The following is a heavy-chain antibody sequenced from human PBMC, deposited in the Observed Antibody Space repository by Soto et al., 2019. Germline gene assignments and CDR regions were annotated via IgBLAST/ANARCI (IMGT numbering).Heavy chain of an antibody. V-gene: IGHV3-48*01. J-gene: IGHJ6*02. CDR2: ISRSSGTI. CDR1: GFSFNDYS. Sequence: GGSLRLSCAASGFSFNDYSMNCVRQAPGKGLEWVSYISRSSGTIYYADSVKGRFTISRDNAKNSLYLQMNSLRAEDTAVYYCARDRYSYYDFWSGSLPYYYYGMDVWGQGTTVTVSS. CDR3: ARDRYSYYDFWSGSLPYYYYGMDV. D-gene: IGHD3-3*01.